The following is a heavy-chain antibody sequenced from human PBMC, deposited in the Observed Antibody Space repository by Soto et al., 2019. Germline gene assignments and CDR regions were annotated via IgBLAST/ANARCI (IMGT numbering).Heavy chain of an antibody. Sequence: ASVKVSCKASGYTFTSYGISWVRQAPGQGLEWMGWISAYNGNTNYAQKLQGRVTMTTDTSTSTAYMELSSLRSEDTAVYYCARAHYGSGRGMSDYYCGMDGWGQGTTVTVSS. J-gene: IGHJ6*02. CDR2: ISAYNGNT. D-gene: IGHD3-10*01. CDR1: GYTFTSYG. V-gene: IGHV1-18*01. CDR3: ARAHYGSGRGMSDYYCGMDG.